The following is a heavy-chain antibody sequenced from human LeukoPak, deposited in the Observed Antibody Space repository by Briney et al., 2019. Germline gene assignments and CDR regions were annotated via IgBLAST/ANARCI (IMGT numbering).Heavy chain of an antibody. CDR2: IYYNGST. Sequence: PSETLSLTCTVSGGSISSSSYYWGWIRQPPGKGLEWIGYIYYNGSTYYNPSLKSRVTISVDTSKNQFSLKLSSVTAADTAVYYCARATYYYDSSGYSYYYYYYMDVWGKGTTVTVSS. CDR1: GGSISSSSYY. CDR3: ARATYYYDSSGYSYYYYYYMDV. V-gene: IGHV4-39*07. D-gene: IGHD3-22*01. J-gene: IGHJ6*03.